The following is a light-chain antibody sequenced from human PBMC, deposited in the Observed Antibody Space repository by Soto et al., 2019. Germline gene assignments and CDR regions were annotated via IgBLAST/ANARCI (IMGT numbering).Light chain of an antibody. CDR1: QSISSW. CDR3: QQYNSYST. CDR2: DAS. Sequence: DIQMTQSPSTLSASVGSRFNITCRASQSISSWLAWYKQKPGKAPKLLIYDASSLESGVPSRLSGSGSGTEFTLTISSLKPDDFATYYCQQYNSYSTFGQGTKVDIK. J-gene: IGKJ1*01. V-gene: IGKV1-5*01.